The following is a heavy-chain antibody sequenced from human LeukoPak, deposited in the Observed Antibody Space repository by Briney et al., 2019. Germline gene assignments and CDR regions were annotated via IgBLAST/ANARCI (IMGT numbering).Heavy chain of an antibody. CDR3: ARLGGSHSPHGY. D-gene: IGHD1-26*01. Sequence: ASETLSLTCAVYGGSFSGYYWSWIRQTPGKGLEWIGEVNHSGSTNYNPSLKSRVTISLDTSKNQFSLNLTSVTAADTAVYYCARLGGSHSPHGYWGQGTLVTVSS. V-gene: IGHV4-34*01. CDR1: GGSFSGYY. J-gene: IGHJ4*02. CDR2: VNHSGST.